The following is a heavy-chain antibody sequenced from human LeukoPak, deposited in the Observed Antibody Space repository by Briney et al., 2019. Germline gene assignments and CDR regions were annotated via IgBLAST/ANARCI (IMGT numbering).Heavy chain of an antibody. CDR3: AKPYYYGSRSYMDY. V-gene: IGHV3-30*18. Sequence: PGRSLRLSCAASGFTFSSYGMHWVRQAPGKGLEWVAVISYDGSNTYYADSVKGRFTISRDSSKNMLYLQMNGLRAEDTAVYYCAKPYYYGSRSYMDYWGQGTLVTVSS. D-gene: IGHD3-10*01. J-gene: IGHJ4*02. CDR2: ISYDGSNT. CDR1: GFTFSSYG.